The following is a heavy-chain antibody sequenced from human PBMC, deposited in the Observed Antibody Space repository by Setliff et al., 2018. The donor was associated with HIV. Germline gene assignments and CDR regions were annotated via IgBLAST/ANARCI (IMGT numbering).Heavy chain of an antibody. V-gene: IGHV1-69*13. Sequence: SVKVSCKASGGTFSSYAISWVRQAPGQGLEWMGGIIPILGTTNYAQKFQGRVTITADESTSTAYMELSSLRSEDTAVYYCATGLSSTDPSSNSWGQGTPVTVSS. CDR1: GGTFSSYA. J-gene: IGHJ4*02. D-gene: IGHD1-1*01. CDR2: IIPILGTT. CDR3: ATGLSSTDPSSNS.